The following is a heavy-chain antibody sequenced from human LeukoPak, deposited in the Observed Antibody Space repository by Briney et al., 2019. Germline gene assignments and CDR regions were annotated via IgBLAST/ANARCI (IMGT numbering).Heavy chain of an antibody. Sequence: GGSLRLSCAASGFTFSSYSMNWVRQAPGKGLEWVSSISSSRSYIYYADSVKGRFTISRDNAKNSLYLQMNSLRAEDTAVYYCARGEMAVAGTIDYWGQGTLVTVSS. J-gene: IGHJ4*02. CDR3: ARGEMAVAGTIDY. D-gene: IGHD6-19*01. CDR1: GFTFSSYS. CDR2: ISSSRSYI. V-gene: IGHV3-21*01.